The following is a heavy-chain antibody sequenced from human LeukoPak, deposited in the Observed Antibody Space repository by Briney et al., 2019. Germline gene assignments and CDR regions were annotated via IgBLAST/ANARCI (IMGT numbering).Heavy chain of an antibody. CDR2: IKPDGSDT. D-gene: IGHD6-13*01. V-gene: IGHV3-74*01. J-gene: IGHJ3*02. CDR1: GFTFTTHW. Sequence: PGGSLRLSCGASGFTFTTHWIHWVRQAPGKGLVWVSRIKPDGSDTNYADSMKGRFTISRDNAKNTVYLQMNSLRAEDTAVYFCVNSYSSSRRGAFDIWGRGTMVIVSS. CDR3: VNSYSSSRRGAFDI.